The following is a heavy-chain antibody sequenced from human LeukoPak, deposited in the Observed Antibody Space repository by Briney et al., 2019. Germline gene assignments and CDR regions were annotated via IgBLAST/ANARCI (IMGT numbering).Heavy chain of an antibody. J-gene: IGHJ4*02. Sequence: SETLSLTCTVFGDSVTGYYLNWVRQPPGKGLEWIGPIYKIWTTNYNPSLKSRLTISADTAKNQFSLKLRSVTAADTAVYYCVIGVGWQPDYWGQGALVTVSS. CDR3: VIGVGWQPDY. D-gene: IGHD2-8*01. CDR2: IYKIWTT. CDR1: GDSVTGYY. V-gene: IGHV4-59*02.